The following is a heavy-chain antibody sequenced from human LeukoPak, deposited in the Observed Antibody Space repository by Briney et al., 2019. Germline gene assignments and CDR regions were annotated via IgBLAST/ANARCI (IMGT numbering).Heavy chain of an antibody. D-gene: IGHD2-8*02. CDR3: ARGPSPVITYWGSAAYYMDA. J-gene: IGHJ6*03. V-gene: IGHV4-4*07. CDR1: GASMDIYY. CDR2: IYSNGNS. Sequence: PSETLSLTCTVFGASMDIYYWSWIRQPAGKGLEWIGRIYSNGNSNYNPSLKSRVTMSVDTSNNQFSLKLNSVTAADTAVYYCARGPSPVITYWGSAAYYMDAWGQGTTVTVSS.